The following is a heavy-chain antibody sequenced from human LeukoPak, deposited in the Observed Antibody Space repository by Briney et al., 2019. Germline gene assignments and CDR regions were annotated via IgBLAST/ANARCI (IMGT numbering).Heavy chain of an antibody. V-gene: IGHV3-49*04. J-gene: IGHJ6*03. D-gene: IGHD6-13*01. CDR1: GFTFGDYA. CDR2: IRSKAYGGTT. Sequence: GRSLRLSCTASGFTFGDYAMSWVRQAPGKGLEWVGFIRSKAYGGTTEYAASVKGRFTISRDDFKSYAYLQMNSLKTEDTAVYYCTRGGGRSSSLWGDLRLYYMDVWGKGTTVTISS. CDR3: TRGGGRSSSLWGDLRLYYMDV.